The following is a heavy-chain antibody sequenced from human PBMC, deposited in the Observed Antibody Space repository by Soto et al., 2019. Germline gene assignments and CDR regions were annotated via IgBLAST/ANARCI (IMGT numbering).Heavy chain of an antibody. D-gene: IGHD4-17*01. J-gene: IGHJ4*02. CDR1: GGSVSNKTYY. CDR2: VYYSGTT. CDR3: ARTTAVPNTLRSRYFFDY. Sequence: PSEPLSLTCSVSGGSVSNKTYYWRWLRQPPGKRLEWIGYVYYSGTTNYNPSLKSRVTISVDLSKNQFSLRLSSVTTADTALYYCARTTAVPNTLRSRYFFDYWGQGTLVTVSS. V-gene: IGHV4-61*01.